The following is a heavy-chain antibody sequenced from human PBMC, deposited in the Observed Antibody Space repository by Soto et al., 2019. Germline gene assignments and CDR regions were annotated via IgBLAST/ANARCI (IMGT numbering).Heavy chain of an antibody. Sequence: PSETLSLTCTVSGGSISSYYWSWIRQPPGKGLEWIGYIYYSGSTNYNPSLKSRVTISVDTSKNQFSLKLSSVTAADTAVYYCARNGRYFDLLPDFDYWGQGTLVTVSS. CDR3: ARNGRYFDLLPDFDY. J-gene: IGHJ4*02. CDR1: GGSISSYY. CDR2: IYYSGST. V-gene: IGHV4-59*01. D-gene: IGHD3-9*01.